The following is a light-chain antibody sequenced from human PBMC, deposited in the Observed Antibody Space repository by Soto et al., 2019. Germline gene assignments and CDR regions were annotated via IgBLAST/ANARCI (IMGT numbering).Light chain of an antibody. V-gene: IGKV3-15*01. CDR3: QQYNDWPRT. CDR2: GAS. CDR1: QSVRSH. Sequence: EVVMTQSPATLSVSPGERATLSCRASQSVRSHLAWYQQKPGQAPSLLIFGASTRATGVTARFSGSESGTEFTLTISSLQSEAVAVYFCQQYNDWPRTFGGGTKVEIK. J-gene: IGKJ4*01.